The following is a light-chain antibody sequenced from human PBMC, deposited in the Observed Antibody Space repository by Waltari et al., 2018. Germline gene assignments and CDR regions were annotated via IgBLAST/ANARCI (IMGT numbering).Light chain of an antibody. Sequence: QSALTQPASVSGSPGQSITISCTGTSRDVGGYNYVSWYQQHPGKAPKLMIYDVSKRPSGVSNRFSGSKSGNTASLTISGLQAEDEADYYCSSYTSSSTPDVFGTGTKVTVL. CDR3: SSYTSSSTPDV. CDR1: SRDVGGYNY. CDR2: DVS. J-gene: IGLJ1*01. V-gene: IGLV2-14*01.